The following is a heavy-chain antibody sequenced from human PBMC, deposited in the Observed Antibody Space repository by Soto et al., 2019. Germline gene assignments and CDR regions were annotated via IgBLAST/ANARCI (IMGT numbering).Heavy chain of an antibody. J-gene: IGHJ4*02. Sequence: PGGSLRLSCAASGFTFSSYGMHWVRQAPGKGLEWVAVIWYDGSNKYYADSVKGRFTISRDNSKNTLYLQMNSLRAEDTAVYYCARDFKTYYYDSSGYSLGYWGQGTLVTVSS. CDR2: IWYDGSNK. D-gene: IGHD3-22*01. CDR3: ARDFKTYYYDSSGYSLGY. V-gene: IGHV3-33*01. CDR1: GFTFSSYG.